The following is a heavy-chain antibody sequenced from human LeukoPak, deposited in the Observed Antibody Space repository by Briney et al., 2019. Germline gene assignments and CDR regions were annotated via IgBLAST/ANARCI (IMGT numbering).Heavy chain of an antibody. D-gene: IGHD3-22*01. CDR1: GYTFTGYY. J-gene: IGHJ4*02. CDR3: ARATSGYYDYIDF. CDR2: INPNSGGT. V-gene: IGHV1-2*02. Sequence: ASVKVSCKASGYTFTGYYMYWVRQAPGQGLEWMGWINPNSGGTNYAQKFQGRVTMTRDTSISTAYTELSTLRSDDTAVYWCARATSGYYDYIDFWGQGTLVTVSS.